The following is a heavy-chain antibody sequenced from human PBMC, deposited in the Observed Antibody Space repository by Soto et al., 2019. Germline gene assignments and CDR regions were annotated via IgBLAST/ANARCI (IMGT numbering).Heavy chain of an antibody. CDR2: ISGSGGST. CDR3: ASRSSGWYFDY. D-gene: IGHD6-19*01. V-gene: IGHV3-23*01. Sequence: PGGSLRLSCAASGFIFSQYSMNWVRQAPGKGLEWVSVISGSGGSTYYADSVEGRFTISRDNSKNTLYLQMNSLRAEDTAVYYCASRSSGWYFDYWGQGTLVTVSS. J-gene: IGHJ4*02. CDR1: GFIFSQYS.